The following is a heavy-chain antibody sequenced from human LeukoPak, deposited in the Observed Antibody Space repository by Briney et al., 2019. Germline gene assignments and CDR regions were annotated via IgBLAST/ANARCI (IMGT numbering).Heavy chain of an antibody. CDR1: GGTFSSYA. CDR2: IIPIFGTA. J-gene: IGHJ5*02. Sequence: GASVKVSCKASGGTFSSYAISWVRQAPGQGLEWMGRIIPIFGTANYAQKFQGRVTITTDESTSTAYMELSSLRSEDTAAYYCARGPRYYDILTGYYNARAWPAGYNWFDPWGRGTLVTVSS. V-gene: IGHV1-69*05. D-gene: IGHD3-9*01. CDR3: ARGPRYYDILTGYYNARAWPAGYNWFDP.